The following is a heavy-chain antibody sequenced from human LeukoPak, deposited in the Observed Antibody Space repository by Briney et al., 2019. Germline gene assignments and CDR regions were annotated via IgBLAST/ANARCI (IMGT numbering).Heavy chain of an antibody. CDR2: VWYDGNRK. V-gene: IGHV3-30*02. CDR1: GFTFSNHA. Sequence: PGGSLRLSCAASGFTFSNHAMHWVRQAPGKGLEWVTLVWYDGNRKYYADPVKGRFTISRDNSKNSVYLQLNSLRPEDTAMYYCVSMVRGIGYWGQGTLVTVSS. CDR3: VSMVRGIGY. D-gene: IGHD3-10*01. J-gene: IGHJ4*02.